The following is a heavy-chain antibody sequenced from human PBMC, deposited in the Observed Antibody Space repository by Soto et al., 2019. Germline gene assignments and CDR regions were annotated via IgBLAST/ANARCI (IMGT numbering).Heavy chain of an antibody. V-gene: IGHV1-8*01. Sequence: QVQLVQSGAEVKKPGASVKVSCKASGYTFTSYDIHWVRQATGQGLEWMGWMNPNSGNTGYAQKFQGRVTMTRNTSISTAYMELSSLSSEYTAVYYCASKSSSWWGVAFDIWGQGTMVTVSS. D-gene: IGHD6-13*01. CDR1: GYTFTSYD. J-gene: IGHJ3*02. CDR2: MNPNSGNT. CDR3: ASKSSSWWGVAFDI.